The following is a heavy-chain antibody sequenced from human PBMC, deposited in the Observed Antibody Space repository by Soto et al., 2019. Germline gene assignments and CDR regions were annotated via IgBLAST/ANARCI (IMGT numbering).Heavy chain of an antibody. J-gene: IGHJ4*02. V-gene: IGHV1-8*01. CDR2: MNPNSGNT. CDR1: GYTFTSYD. CDR3: ARLYCSSTSCYRGY. Sequence: AASVKVSCKASGYTFTSYDINWVRQATGQGLEWMGWMNPNSGNTGYAQKFQGRVTMTRNTSISTAYMELSSLRSEDTAVYYCARLYCSSTSCYRGYWGQGTLVTVSS. D-gene: IGHD2-2*01.